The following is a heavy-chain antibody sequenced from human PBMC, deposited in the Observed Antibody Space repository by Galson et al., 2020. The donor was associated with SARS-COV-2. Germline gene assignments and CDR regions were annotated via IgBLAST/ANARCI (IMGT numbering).Heavy chain of an antibody. CDR3: ARAVAGNYYYGMDV. D-gene: IGHD6-19*01. J-gene: IGHJ6*02. V-gene: IGHV3-30-3*01. CDR1: GFTFSSYA. Sequence: GGYLRLSCAASGFTFSSYAMHWVRQAPGKGLEWVAVISYDGSNKYYADSVKGRFTISRDNSKNTLYLQMNSLRAEDTAVYYCARAVAGNYYYGMDVWGQGTTVTVSS. CDR2: ISYDGSNK.